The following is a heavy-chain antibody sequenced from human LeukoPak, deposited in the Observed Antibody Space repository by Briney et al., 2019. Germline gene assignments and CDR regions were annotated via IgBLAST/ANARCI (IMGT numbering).Heavy chain of an antibody. J-gene: IGHJ4*02. V-gene: IGHV3-30*18. Sequence: GGSLRLSCAASGFTFSSYGMHWVRQAPGKGLEWVAVISYDGSNKYYADPVKGRFTISRDNSKNTLYLQMNSLRAEDTAVYYCAKGGKYQLPQQRSVRPIDYWGQGTLVTVSS. CDR2: ISYDGSNK. D-gene: IGHD2-2*01. CDR3: AKGGKYQLPQQRSVRPIDY. CDR1: GFTFSSYG.